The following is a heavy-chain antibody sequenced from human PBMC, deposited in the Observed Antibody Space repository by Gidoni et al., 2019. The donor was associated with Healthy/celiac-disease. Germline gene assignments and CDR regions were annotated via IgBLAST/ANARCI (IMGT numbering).Heavy chain of an antibody. Sequence: QVQLVQSGAAVKKPGSSVKVSCKASGGTFSSYAISWVRQAPGQGLEWMGRIIPILGIANYAQKFQGRVTITADKSTSTAYMELSSLRSEDTAVYYCATDFGSGYYLYYFDYWGQGTLVTVSS. J-gene: IGHJ4*02. CDR3: ATDFGSGYYLYYFDY. V-gene: IGHV1-69*04. CDR1: GGTFSSYA. D-gene: IGHD3-22*01. CDR2: IIPILGIA.